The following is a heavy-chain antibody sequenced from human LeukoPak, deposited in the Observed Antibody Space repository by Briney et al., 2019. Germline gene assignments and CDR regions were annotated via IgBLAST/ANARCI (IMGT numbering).Heavy chain of an antibody. Sequence: GGSLRLSCAASGFTFSSYSMNWVRQAPGKGLEWVSSISSSSSYIYYADSVRGRFTISRDNAKNSLYLQVNSLRAEDTAVYYCARDRGRGYDSSGYYPDYFDYWGQGTLVTVSS. CDR3: ARDRGRGYDSSGYYPDYFDY. CDR2: ISSSSSYI. D-gene: IGHD3-22*01. CDR1: GFTFSSYS. J-gene: IGHJ4*02. V-gene: IGHV3-21*01.